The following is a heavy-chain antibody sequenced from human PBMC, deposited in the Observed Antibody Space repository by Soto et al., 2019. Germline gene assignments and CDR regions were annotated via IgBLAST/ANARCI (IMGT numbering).Heavy chain of an antibody. D-gene: IGHD2-2*01. CDR1: GYSFTSYW. Sequence: GQSLKISCKASGYSFTSYWIGWVRQMPGKGLEWMGIIYPGDSDTRYSPSFQGQVTISADKSISTAYLQWSSLEASDTAMYYCARHYCSSTSCYPVYYYYYGMDVWGQGTTVTVSS. J-gene: IGHJ6*02. CDR3: ARHYCSSTSCYPVYYYYYGMDV. V-gene: IGHV5-51*01. CDR2: IYPGDSDT.